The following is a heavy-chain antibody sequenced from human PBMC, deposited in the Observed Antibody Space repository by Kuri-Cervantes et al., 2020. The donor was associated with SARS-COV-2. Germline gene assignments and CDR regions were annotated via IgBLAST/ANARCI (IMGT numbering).Heavy chain of an antibody. CDR2: ISSSSSYI. CDR1: GFTFSSYS. CDR3: AAVGVVPAAETIDY. V-gene: IGHV3-21*04. Sequence: GESLKISCAASGFTFSSYSMNWVRQAPGKGLEWVSSISSSSSYIYYADSVKGRFTISRDNAKNSLYLQMNSLRSEDTAVYYCAAVGVVPAAETIDYWGQGTLVTVSS. D-gene: IGHD2-2*01. J-gene: IGHJ4*02.